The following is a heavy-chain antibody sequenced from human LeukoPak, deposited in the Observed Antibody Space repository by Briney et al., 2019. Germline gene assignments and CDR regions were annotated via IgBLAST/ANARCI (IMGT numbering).Heavy chain of an antibody. D-gene: IGHD3-9*01. CDR2: ISWDDDK. Sequence: SGPTLMNPTQTLTLTYTFYGFSRRPTGVGVGWIRHPPEKALEWLALISWDDDKRYIPSLNNRLTITKDPSKNQVVVTLTNVDSVDTATYYCARSDPHGILGFFDYWGQGTLVTVSS. CDR3: ARSDPHGILGFFDY. V-gene: IGHV2-5*02. J-gene: IGHJ4*02. CDR1: GFSRRPTGVG.